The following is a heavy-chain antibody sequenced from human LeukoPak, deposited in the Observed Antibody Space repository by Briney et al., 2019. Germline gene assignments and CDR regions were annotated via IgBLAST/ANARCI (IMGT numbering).Heavy chain of an antibody. D-gene: IGHD6-19*01. J-gene: IGHJ4*02. CDR1: GFTFDDYG. CDR2: ISSSSSYI. CDR3: ASSIAVAGTY. Sequence: GGSLRLSCAASGFTFDDYGMSWVRQVPGKGLEWVSSISSSSSYIYYADSVKGRFTISRDNAKNSLYLQMNSLRAEDTAVYYCASSIAVAGTYWGQGTLVTVSS. V-gene: IGHV3-21*01.